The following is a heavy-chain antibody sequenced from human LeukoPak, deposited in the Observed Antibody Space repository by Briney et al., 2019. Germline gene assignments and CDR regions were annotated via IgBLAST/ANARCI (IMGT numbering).Heavy chain of an antibody. CDR1: GFTFSSYA. CDR2: NSGSGGST. J-gene: IGHJ4*02. CDR3: AKDSAASRLPFDY. V-gene: IGHV3-23*01. Sequence: GGSLRLSCEASGFTFSSYAMSWVRQAPGEGLEWVSGNSGSGGSTYYADCVKGRSTISRDNSKNTLYLQMNSLSAEDTAVHYCAKDSAASRLPFDYWGQGTLVTVSS. D-gene: IGHD2-15*01.